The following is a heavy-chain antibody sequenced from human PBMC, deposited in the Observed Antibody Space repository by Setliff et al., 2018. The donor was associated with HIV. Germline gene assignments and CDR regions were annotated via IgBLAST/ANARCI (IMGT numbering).Heavy chain of an antibody. J-gene: IGHJ3*02. CDR2: IYHTGST. V-gene: IGHV4-38-2*01. CDR1: GYSISSGSS. CDR3: ARYDYSSGWLYDPLDI. D-gene: IGHD6-19*01. Sequence: SETLSLTCAVSGYSISSGSSWGWIRQPPGKGLEWIGTIYHTGSTFYNPSLKSRVTISVDTSKNQFSLKLNSVTAADTAVYYCARYDYSSGWLYDPLDIWGQGTMVTVSS.